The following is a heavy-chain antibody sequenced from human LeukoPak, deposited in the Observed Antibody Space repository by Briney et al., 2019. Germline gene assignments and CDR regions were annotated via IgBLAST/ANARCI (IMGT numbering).Heavy chain of an antibody. Sequence: SLILSCAAAGCTFFGYAMSWGRLSPGEWLEWCSGINWNGGSTGYAESVKSRVTISIANAKNSLYLQMNILRDEDTALYYCAGEYTAMVTDSFDSWGQGTLVTVSS. CDR2: INWNGGST. J-gene: IGHJ5*01. CDR1: GCTFFGYA. CDR3: AGEYTAMVTDSFDS. V-gene: IGHV3-20*04. D-gene: IGHD5-18*01.